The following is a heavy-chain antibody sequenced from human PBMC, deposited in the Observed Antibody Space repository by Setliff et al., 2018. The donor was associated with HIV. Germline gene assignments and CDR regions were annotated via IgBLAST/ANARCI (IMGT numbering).Heavy chain of an antibody. J-gene: IGHJ3*02. D-gene: IGHD3-10*01. Sequence: LSLTCSVSGASIRSYYWGWIRQPPGKGLEWIGYIYYSGSTNYNPSLTSRVTISVDTSKNQFSLKLSSVTAADTAVYYCARRTPVWYASDIWGQGTMVTVSS. CDR1: GASIRSYY. CDR3: ARRTPVWYASDI. V-gene: IGHV4-59*08. CDR2: IYYSGST.